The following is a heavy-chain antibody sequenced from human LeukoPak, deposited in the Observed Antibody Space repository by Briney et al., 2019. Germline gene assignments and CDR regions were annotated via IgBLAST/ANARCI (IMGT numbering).Heavy chain of an antibody. D-gene: IGHD3-10*01. V-gene: IGHV1-46*01. Sequence: GASVKVSCKASGYTFTSYYMHWVRQAPGQGLEWMGIINPSGGSTSYAQKFQGRVTMTRDTSISTAYMELSRLRSDDTAVYYCASFYGEADYWGQGTLVTVSS. J-gene: IGHJ4*02. CDR1: GYTFTSYY. CDR3: ASFYGEADY. CDR2: INPSGGST.